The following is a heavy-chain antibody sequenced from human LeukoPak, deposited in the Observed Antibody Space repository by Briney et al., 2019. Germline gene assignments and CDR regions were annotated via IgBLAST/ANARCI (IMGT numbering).Heavy chain of an antibody. Sequence: GGSLRLSCAASGFTFSSYAMSWLRQAPGKGLEWVSAISGSGGSTYYADSVKGRFTISRDNSKNTLYLQMNSLRAEDTAVYYCAKVIVPYYYYYMDVWGKGTTVTVSS. CDR3: AKVIVPYYYYYMDV. D-gene: IGHD2-15*01. V-gene: IGHV3-23*01. J-gene: IGHJ6*03. CDR2: ISGSGGST. CDR1: GFTFSSYA.